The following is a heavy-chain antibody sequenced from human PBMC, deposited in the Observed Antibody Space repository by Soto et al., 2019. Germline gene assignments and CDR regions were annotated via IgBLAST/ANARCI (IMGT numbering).Heavy chain of an antibody. CDR2: IYSGGST. V-gene: IGHV3-66*01. J-gene: IGHJ4*02. CDR1: GFTVSSNY. CDR3: ARESLFPEEYCSGGSCYADPGGFDY. Sequence: QPGGSLRLSCAASGFTVSSNYMSWVRQAPGKGLEWVSVIYSGGSTYYADSVKGRFTISRDNSKNTLYLQMNSLRAEDTAVYYCARESLFPEEYCSGGSCYADPGGFDYWGQGTLVTVSS. D-gene: IGHD2-15*01.